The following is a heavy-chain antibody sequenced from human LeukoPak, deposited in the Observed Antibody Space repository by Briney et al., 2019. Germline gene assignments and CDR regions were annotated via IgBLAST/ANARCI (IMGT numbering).Heavy chain of an antibody. CDR3: ARRRAYIWGSPFDY. Sequence: PSETLSLTCAVYGGSFSGYYWSWIRQPPGKGLEWIGEINHSGSTNYNPSLKSRVTISVDTSKNQFSLKLSSVTAADTAVYYCARRRAYIWGSPFDYWGQGTLVTVSS. CDR2: INHSGST. V-gene: IGHV4-34*01. CDR1: GGSFSGYY. D-gene: IGHD3-16*01. J-gene: IGHJ4*02.